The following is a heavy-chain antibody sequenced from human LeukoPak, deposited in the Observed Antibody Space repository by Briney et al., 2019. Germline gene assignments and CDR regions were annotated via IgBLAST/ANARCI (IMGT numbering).Heavy chain of an antibody. V-gene: IGHV4-39*01. CDR2: IYYNGGT. Sequence: SETLSLTCTVSGGSIISSSHYWAWIRQPPGKGLEWIGSIYYNGGTFYSPSLKSRASISVDTSKNQFSLKLSSVTAADTSVYFCAREEASAADYWVQGTLVTVSS. CDR1: GGSIISSSHY. J-gene: IGHJ4*02. CDR3: AREEASAADY. D-gene: IGHD6-13*01.